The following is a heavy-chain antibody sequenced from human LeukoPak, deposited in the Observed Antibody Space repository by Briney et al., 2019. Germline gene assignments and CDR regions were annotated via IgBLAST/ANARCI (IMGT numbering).Heavy chain of an antibody. CDR3: AKDSFYLLWFGEPPDY. CDR1: GFTFSSYG. J-gene: IGHJ4*02. V-gene: IGHV3-30*18. D-gene: IGHD3-10*01. CDR2: ISYDGSNK. Sequence: PGGSLRLSCAASGFTFSSYGMHWVRQAPGKGLEWVAVISYDGSNKYYADSVKGRFTISRDNSKNTLYLQMNSLRAEDTAVYYCAKDSFYLLWFGEPPDYWGQGTLVTVSS.